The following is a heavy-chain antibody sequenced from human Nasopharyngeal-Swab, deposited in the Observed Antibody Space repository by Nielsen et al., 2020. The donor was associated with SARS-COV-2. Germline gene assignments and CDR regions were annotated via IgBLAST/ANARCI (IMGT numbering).Heavy chain of an antibody. J-gene: IGHJ5*02. CDR2: IYYSGST. CDR3: ARGSCTNDLCYRRRGFDP. CDR1: GGSISSGDYY. V-gene: IGHV4-30-4*01. D-gene: IGHD2-8*01. Sequence: SETLSLTCTVSGGSISSGDYYWSWIRQPPGKGLEWIGYIYYSGSTYYNPSLKSRVTISVDTSKNQFSLKLTSVTAADTAVYYCARGSCTNDLCYRRRGFDPWGQGTLVTVSS.